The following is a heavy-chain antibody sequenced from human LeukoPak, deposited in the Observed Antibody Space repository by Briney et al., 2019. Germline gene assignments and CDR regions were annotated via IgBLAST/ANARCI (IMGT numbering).Heavy chain of an antibody. D-gene: IGHD2-2*01. V-gene: IGHV1-69*01. Sequence: ASVKVSCKASGGTFSSYTINWVRQAPGQGLEWMGGIIPIFGTANYAQKFQGRVTITADDSTSTAYMELSSLRSADTAVYYCARVVPAAILGYYYYYGMDVWGQGTTVTVSS. CDR3: ARVVPAAILGYYYYYGMDV. J-gene: IGHJ6*02. CDR1: GGTFSSYT. CDR2: IIPIFGTA.